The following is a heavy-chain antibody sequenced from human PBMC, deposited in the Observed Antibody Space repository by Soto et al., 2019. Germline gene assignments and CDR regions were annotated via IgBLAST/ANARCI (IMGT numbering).Heavy chain of an antibody. CDR2: IYYSGST. CDR1: GGSISSYY. V-gene: IGHV4-59*01. D-gene: IGHD3-22*01. CDR3: ARLDDSSGYYYDAFDI. Sequence: PSETLSLTCTVSGGSISSYYWSWIRQPPGKGLEWIGYIYYSGSTNYNPSLKSRVTISVDTSKNQFSLKLSSVTAADTAVYYCARLDDSSGYYYDAFDIWGQGTMVPVSS. J-gene: IGHJ3*02.